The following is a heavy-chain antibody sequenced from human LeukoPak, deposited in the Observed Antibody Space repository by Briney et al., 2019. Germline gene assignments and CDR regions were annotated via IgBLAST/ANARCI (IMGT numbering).Heavy chain of an antibody. Sequence: GGSLRLSCAASGFTFSSYSMNWVRQAPGKGLEWVSSISSSSSYIYYADTVKGRFTIPRDNAKNSLYLQMNSLRAEDTAVYYCARDSLLKPPNWFDPWGQGTLVTVSS. J-gene: IGHJ5*02. CDR2: ISSSSSYI. CDR1: GFTFSSYS. V-gene: IGHV3-21*01. CDR3: ARDSLLKPPNWFDP. D-gene: IGHD1-14*01.